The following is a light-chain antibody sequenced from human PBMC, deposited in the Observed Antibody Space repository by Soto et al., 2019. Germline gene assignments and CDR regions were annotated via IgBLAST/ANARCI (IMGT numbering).Light chain of an antibody. CDR1: QGISSY. J-gene: IGKJ4*01. Sequence: AIRMTQSPSPLSASTGDRVTITCRASQGISSYLAWYQQKPGKAPKLLIYAASTLQSGVPSRFSGSGAETDFTLTISCLQSDDFATYYCQQYYSDPLTCGGGTKVQIK. CDR2: AAS. V-gene: IGKV1-8*01. CDR3: QQYYSDPLT.